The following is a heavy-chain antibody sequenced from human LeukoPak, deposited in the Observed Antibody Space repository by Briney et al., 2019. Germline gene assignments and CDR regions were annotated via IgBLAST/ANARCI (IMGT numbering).Heavy chain of an antibody. CDR3: ANIITIFGVVIERDY. Sequence: PGGSLRLSCAASGFTFSSYAMHWVRQAPGKGLEWVAVISYDGSNKYYADSVKGRFTISRDNSKNTLYLQMNSLRAEDTAVYYCANIITIFGVVIERDYWGQGTLVTVSS. CDR2: ISYDGSNK. V-gene: IGHV3-30-3*01. J-gene: IGHJ4*02. CDR1: GFTFSSYA. D-gene: IGHD3-3*01.